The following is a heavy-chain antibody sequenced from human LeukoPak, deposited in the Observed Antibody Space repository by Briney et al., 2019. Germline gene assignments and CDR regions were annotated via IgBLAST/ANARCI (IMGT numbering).Heavy chain of an antibody. CDR3: ARHRSDSYSSPIDY. CDR1: GYTFSNYF. J-gene: IGHJ4*02. V-gene: IGHV5-51*01. Sequence: GESLKISCKASGYTFSNYFIGWVRQMPGKGLEWMAIVSPRDSDTRYCPSFRGQVTVSADKSISTVHLQWSSLEASDTAMYYCARHRSDSYSSPIDYWGQGTLVTVSS. CDR2: VSPRDSDT. D-gene: IGHD3-10*01.